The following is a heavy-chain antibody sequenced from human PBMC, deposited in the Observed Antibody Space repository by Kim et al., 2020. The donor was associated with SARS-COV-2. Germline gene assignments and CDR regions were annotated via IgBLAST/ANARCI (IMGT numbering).Heavy chain of an antibody. CDR2: IKEDGSEK. Sequence: GGSLRLSCAASGFTFSNYWMDWVRQAPGKGLEWVANIKEDGSEKYYVDSVKGRFTIAGDNAKNSLYLHMNSLRAEDTAVYYCAVNFDSWGQGTLVTVSS. CDR1: GFTFSNYW. J-gene: IGHJ4*02. V-gene: IGHV3-7*01. CDR3: AVNFDS.